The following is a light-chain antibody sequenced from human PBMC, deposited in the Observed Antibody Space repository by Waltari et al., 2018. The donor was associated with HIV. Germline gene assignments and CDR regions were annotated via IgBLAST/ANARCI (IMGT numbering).Light chain of an antibody. CDR1: SSNIGAAYD. CDR2: GNS. CDR3: QSYDSSLSVWV. Sequence: QSVLTQPPSVSGAPGQRVTISCTGRSSNIGAAYDVHWYQQHPGTAPKLLIYGNSNRPSGVPDRFSGSKSGTSASLAITGLQAEDEADYYCQSYDSSLSVWVFGGGTKLTVL. J-gene: IGLJ3*02. V-gene: IGLV1-40*01.